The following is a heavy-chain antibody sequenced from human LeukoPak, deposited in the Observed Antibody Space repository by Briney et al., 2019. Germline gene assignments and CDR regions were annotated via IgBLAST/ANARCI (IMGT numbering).Heavy chain of an antibody. CDR2: IYTSGST. J-gene: IGHJ2*01. V-gene: IGHV4-4*07. D-gene: IGHD3-3*01. Sequence: PSETLSLTCTVSGGSISSYYWSWIRQPAGKGLEWIGRIYTSGSTNYNPSLKSRVTMSVDTSKNQFSLKLSSVTAADTAVYYCRIFGDPYWYFDLWGRGTLATVSS. CDR3: RIFGDPYWYFDL. CDR1: GGSISSYY.